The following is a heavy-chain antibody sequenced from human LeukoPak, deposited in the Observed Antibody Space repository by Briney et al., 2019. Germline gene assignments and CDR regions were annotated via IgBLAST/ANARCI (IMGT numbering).Heavy chain of an antibody. V-gene: IGHV1-2*02. Sequence: ASVKVSCKASGYTFTSYYMHWVRQAPGQGLEWMGIINPSGGSTNYAQKFQGRVTMTRDTSISTAYMELSRLRSDDTAVYYCARGRVYCSSTSCFFTFGMDVWGQGTTVTVSS. CDR3: ARGRVYCSSTSCFFTFGMDV. J-gene: IGHJ6*02. D-gene: IGHD2-2*01. CDR1: GYTFTSYY. CDR2: INPSGGST.